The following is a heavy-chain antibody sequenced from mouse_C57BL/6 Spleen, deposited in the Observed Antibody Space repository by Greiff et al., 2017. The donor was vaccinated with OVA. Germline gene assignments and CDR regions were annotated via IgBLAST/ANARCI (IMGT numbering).Heavy chain of an antibody. CDR1: GYSFTSYY. CDR3: ARSGSSFFDY. Sequence: QVQLQQSGPELVKPGASVKLSCKASGYSFTSYYIHWVKQRPGQGLEWIGWIYPGSGNTKYNEKFKGKATLTADTSSSTAYMQLSSLTSEDSAVYYCARSGSSFFDYWGQGTTLTVAS. D-gene: IGHD1-1*01. CDR2: IYPGSGNT. V-gene: IGHV1-66*01. J-gene: IGHJ2*01.